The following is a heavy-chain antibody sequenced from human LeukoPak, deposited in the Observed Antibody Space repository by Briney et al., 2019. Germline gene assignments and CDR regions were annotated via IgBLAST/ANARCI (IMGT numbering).Heavy chain of an antibody. J-gene: IGHJ4*02. Sequence: PGGSLRLSCAASGITFGSYAMNWVRQAPGKGLEWVSGISGSGGSTYYADSVKGRFTISRDNSKNTLYLQMNSLRAEDTAVYYCAKDRSAARVGATPTYYFDYWGQGTLVTVSS. D-gene: IGHD1-26*01. CDR2: ISGSGGST. CDR1: GITFGSYA. CDR3: AKDRSAARVGATPTYYFDY. V-gene: IGHV3-23*01.